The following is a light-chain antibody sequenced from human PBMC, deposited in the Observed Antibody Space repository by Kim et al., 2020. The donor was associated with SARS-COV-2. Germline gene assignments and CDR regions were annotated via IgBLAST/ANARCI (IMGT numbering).Light chain of an antibody. V-gene: IGLV3-1*01. Sequence: VSPGQTASRTCSGDKLGDKHACWYQQKPGQSPVVVIYQDSKRPSGIPERFSGSNSGNTATLTISGTQAMDEADYYCQAWDSSTVVLGGGTQLTVL. CDR2: QDS. CDR3: QAWDSSTVV. J-gene: IGLJ2*01. CDR1: KLGDKH.